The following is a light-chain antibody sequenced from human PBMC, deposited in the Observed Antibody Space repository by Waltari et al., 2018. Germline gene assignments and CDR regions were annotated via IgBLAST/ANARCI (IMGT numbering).Light chain of an antibody. CDR3: AAWDDSLGGWV. Sequence: QSVLTQPPSASGTPGQRVTISCSGSESNLESNDVYWYQQLPGTAPKLLIFRNDQRPSGAPDRFSGSKSDTSASLAISGLRHDDDAVYYCAAWDDSLGGWVFGGGTKLTVL. V-gene: IGLV1-47*01. CDR1: ESNLESND. CDR2: RND. J-gene: IGLJ3*02.